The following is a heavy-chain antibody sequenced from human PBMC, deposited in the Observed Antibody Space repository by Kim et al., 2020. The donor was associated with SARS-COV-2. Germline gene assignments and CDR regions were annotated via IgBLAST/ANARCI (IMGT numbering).Heavy chain of an antibody. J-gene: IGHJ4*02. D-gene: IGHD3-10*01. CDR2: IYYSGST. CDR1: GGSISSSSYY. V-gene: IGHV4-39*01. CDR3: ARHREGIFSGRVAGFDY. Sequence: SETLSLTCTVSGGSISSSSYYWGWIRQPPGKGLEWIGSIYYSGSTYYNPSLKSRVTISVDTSKNQFSLKLSSVTAADTAVYYCARHREGIFSGRVAGFDYWGQGTLVTVSS.